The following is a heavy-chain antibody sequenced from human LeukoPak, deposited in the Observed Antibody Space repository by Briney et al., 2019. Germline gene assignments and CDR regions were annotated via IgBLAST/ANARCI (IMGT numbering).Heavy chain of an antibody. Sequence: SVTVSFKGSGGTFSSYAISWVRQPPAQGLEWMGGIIPIFGTANYAQKFQDRLTIITDESTSTAYMELSSLTSEDTAVYYCARDKGYSSGWFREFDYWGQGTLVTVSS. J-gene: IGHJ4*02. D-gene: IGHD6-19*01. V-gene: IGHV1-69*05. CDR1: GGTFSSYA. CDR3: ARDKGYSSGWFREFDY. CDR2: IIPIFGTA.